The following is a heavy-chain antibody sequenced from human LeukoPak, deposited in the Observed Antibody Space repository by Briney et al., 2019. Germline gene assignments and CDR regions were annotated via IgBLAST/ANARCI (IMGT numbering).Heavy chain of an antibody. D-gene: IGHD1-26*01. V-gene: IGHV1-18*01. CDR3: AREGGVGPTAPPDYYSYQMDV. Sequence: ASVKVSCKASGYTFISYGITWVRQAPGQGLEGMGWISPYTTKTNYAQSLQGRVTMTTDTSTSTAYMELRSLRSDDTAVYYCAREGGVGPTAPPDYYSYQMDVWGKGTTVTVSS. J-gene: IGHJ6*03. CDR2: ISPYTTKT. CDR1: GYTFISYG.